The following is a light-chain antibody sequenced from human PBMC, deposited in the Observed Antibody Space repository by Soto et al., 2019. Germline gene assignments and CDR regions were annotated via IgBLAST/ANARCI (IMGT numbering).Light chain of an antibody. CDR3: QQRNIWPPVT. J-gene: IGKJ5*01. Sequence: EIVLTQSPATLSLSPGKRATLSCRASPSVTNFLAWYQQKPGQAPRLLIYGAFNRATGIPARFSGSGSGTDFTLTISSLEPEDSAIYYCQQRNIWPPVTFGQGTRLEIK. CDR1: PSVTNF. CDR2: GAF. V-gene: IGKV3-11*01.